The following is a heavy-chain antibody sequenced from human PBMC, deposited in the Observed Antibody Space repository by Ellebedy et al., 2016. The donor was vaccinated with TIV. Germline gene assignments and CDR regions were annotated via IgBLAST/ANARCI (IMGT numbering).Heavy chain of an antibody. D-gene: IGHD3-10*01. CDR2: VNGGGLVI. J-gene: IGHJ4*02. CDR1: GFTFSSYA. CDR3: ASSRYHYYVGNTIFAY. V-gene: IGHV3-23*01. Sequence: PGGSLRLSCTASGFTFSSYAMSWVRQAPGKGLEWVAGVNGGGLVIAYAESVKGRFTISRDNSKNTLDLQMNSLRAEDTAVYYCASSRYHYYVGNTIFAYWGQGTLVTVSS.